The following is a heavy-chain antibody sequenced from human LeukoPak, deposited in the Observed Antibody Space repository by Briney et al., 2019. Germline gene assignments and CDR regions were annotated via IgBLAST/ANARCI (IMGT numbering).Heavy chain of an antibody. D-gene: IGHD5-18*01. J-gene: IGHJ4*02. Sequence: SVKVSCKASGGTFSSYAISWVRQAPGQWLEWMGGIIPIFGTANYAQKFQGRVTITADESTSTAYMELSSLRSEDTAVYYCARGGYSYAHLAHFDYWGQGTLVTVSS. CDR2: IIPIFGTA. V-gene: IGHV1-69*13. CDR3: ARGGYSYAHLAHFDY. CDR1: GGTFSSYA.